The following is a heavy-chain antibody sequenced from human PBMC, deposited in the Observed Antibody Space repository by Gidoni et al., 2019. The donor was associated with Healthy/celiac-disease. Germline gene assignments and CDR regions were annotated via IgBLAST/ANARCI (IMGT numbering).Heavy chain of an antibody. J-gene: IGHJ4*02. CDR1: GGSISSYY. CDR2: IYYSGST. CDR3: ARVLAARGYFDY. V-gene: IGHV4-59*01. Sequence: QVQLQESGPGLVKPSETLSLTCTVSGGSISSYYWSWIRQPPGKGLEWIGYIYYSGSTNYNPSLKSRVTISVDTSKNQFSLKLSSVTAADTAVYYCARVLAARGYFDYWGQGTLVTVSS. D-gene: IGHD6-6*01.